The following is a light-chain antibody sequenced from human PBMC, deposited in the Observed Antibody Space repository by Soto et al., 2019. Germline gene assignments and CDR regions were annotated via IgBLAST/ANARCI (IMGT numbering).Light chain of an antibody. CDR3: QHYGGSSWT. CDR1: QSVSRSY. V-gene: IGKV3-20*01. Sequence: EIVLTQSPGTLSLSPGERATLSCRASQSVSRSYLAWYHQKPGQAPRLLIYGASSRAIGIPDRFSGSGSGTDFTLTITRLEPEDFAVYYCQHYGGSSWTFGQGTKVEIK. J-gene: IGKJ1*01. CDR2: GAS.